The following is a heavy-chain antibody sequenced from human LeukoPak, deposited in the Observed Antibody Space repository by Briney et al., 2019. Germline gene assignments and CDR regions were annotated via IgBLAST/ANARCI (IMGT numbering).Heavy chain of an antibody. CDR2: IYYSGST. Sequence: NPSETLSLTCTVSGGSISSYYWSWIRQPPGKGLEWIGYIYYSGSTNYNPSLKSRVTISVDTSKNQFSLKLSSVTAADTAVYYCARNSVAMHGYWGQGTLVTVSS. J-gene: IGHJ4*02. CDR3: ARNSVAMHGY. V-gene: IGHV4-59*08. D-gene: IGHD2-21*01. CDR1: GGSISSYY.